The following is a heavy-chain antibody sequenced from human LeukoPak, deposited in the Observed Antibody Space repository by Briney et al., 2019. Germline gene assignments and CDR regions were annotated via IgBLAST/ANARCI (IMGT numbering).Heavy chain of an antibody. CDR1: GFTFSSYW. CDR3: ARDGRYYDILTGYYADAFDI. J-gene: IGHJ3*02. D-gene: IGHD3-9*01. CDR2: IKQDGSEK. V-gene: IGHV3-7*01. Sequence: HAGGSLRLSCAASGFTFSSYWMSWVRQAPGKGLEWVANIKQDGSEKYYVDSVKGRFTISRDNAKNSLYLQMNSLRAEDTAVYYCARDGRYYDILTGYYADAFDIWGQGTMVTVSS.